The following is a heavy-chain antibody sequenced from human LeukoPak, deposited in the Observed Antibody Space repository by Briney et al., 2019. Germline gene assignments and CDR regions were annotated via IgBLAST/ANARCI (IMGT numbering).Heavy chain of an antibody. CDR3: SRSLKWNLVGFDY. J-gene: IGHJ4*02. CDR2: ISDSGGST. Sequence: GGSLRLSCAAFGFTFSSYAINWVRQAPGKGLEWVSVISDSGGSTFYADSVKSRFTISRDNSKNTLYLQMSGLRTEDTAAYYCSRSLKWNLVGFDYWGQGTLVTVSS. V-gene: IGHV3-23*01. CDR1: GFTFSSYA. D-gene: IGHD1-1*01.